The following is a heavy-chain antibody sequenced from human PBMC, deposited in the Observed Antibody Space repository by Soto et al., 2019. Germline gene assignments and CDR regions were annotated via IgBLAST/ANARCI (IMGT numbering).Heavy chain of an antibody. CDR1: GFTFSSYV. CDR2: ITGSGGST. J-gene: IGHJ4*02. CDR3: ARYVFGTAPDY. D-gene: IGHD3-10*02. V-gene: IGHV3-23*01. Sequence: GGSLRLSCASSGFTFSSYVMTWVPQAPGKGLEWVSSITGSGGSTYFADSVKGRFTISRDNSKNTLYLQMNSLRAEDTAVYYCARYVFGTAPDYWGQGTLVTVSS.